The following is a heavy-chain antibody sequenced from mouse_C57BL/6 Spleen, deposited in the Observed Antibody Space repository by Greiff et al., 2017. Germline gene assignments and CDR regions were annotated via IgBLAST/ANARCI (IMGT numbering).Heavy chain of an antibody. CDR1: GYTFTSYT. D-gene: IGHD2-10*01. Sequence: QVQLQQSGAELARPGASVKMSCKASGYTFTSYTMHWVKQRPGQGPEWIGYINPSSGYTKYNQKFKDKATLTADKSSSTAYMQLSSLTSEDSAVYYCARGAYPAMDYWGQGTSVTVSS. CDR2: INPSSGYT. CDR3: ARGAYPAMDY. V-gene: IGHV1-4*01. J-gene: IGHJ4*01.